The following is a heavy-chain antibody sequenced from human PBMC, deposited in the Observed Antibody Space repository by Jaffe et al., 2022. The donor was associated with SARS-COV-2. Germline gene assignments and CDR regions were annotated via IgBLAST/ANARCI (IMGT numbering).Heavy chain of an antibody. Sequence: QVQLVESGGGVVQPGRSLRLSCAASGFTFSSYGMHWVRQAPGKGLEWVAVIWYDGSNKYYADSVKGRFTISRDNSKNTLYLQMNSLRAEDTAVYYCASTISVVVPAGSEGLYGMDVWGQGTTVTVSS. CDR3: ASTISVVVPAGSEGLYGMDV. D-gene: IGHD2-2*01. V-gene: IGHV3-33*01. CDR1: GFTFSSYG. CDR2: IWYDGSNK. J-gene: IGHJ6*02.